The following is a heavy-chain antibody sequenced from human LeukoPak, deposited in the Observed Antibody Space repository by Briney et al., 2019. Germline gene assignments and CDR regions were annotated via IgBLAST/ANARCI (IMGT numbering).Heavy chain of an antibody. Sequence: SGTLSLTCTVSGGSISSYYWSWIRQPPGKGLEWIGYIYYSGSTNYNPSLKSRVTISVDTSKNQFSLKLSSVTAADTAVYYCASSPTKLRYFDWLTAEYFQHWGQGTLVTVSS. J-gene: IGHJ1*01. V-gene: IGHV4-59*01. CDR3: ASSPTKLRYFDWLTAEYFQH. D-gene: IGHD3-9*01. CDR1: GGSISSYY. CDR2: IYYSGST.